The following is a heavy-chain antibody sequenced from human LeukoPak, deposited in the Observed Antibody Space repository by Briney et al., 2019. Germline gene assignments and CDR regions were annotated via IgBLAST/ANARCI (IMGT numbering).Heavy chain of an antibody. J-gene: IGHJ6*02. Sequence: GGSLRLSCTASGFSFSGYWMTWVRQTPGKGLEWVANINQDGSKKSYVDSVRGRFTISRDSAKNSLYLQMNSLRAEDTAVYYCARGDCSSTSCYAGGRNYYYYYGMDVWGQGTTDTVSS. D-gene: IGHD2-2*01. V-gene: IGHV3-7*01. CDR1: GFSFSGYW. CDR2: INQDGSKK. CDR3: ARGDCSSTSCYAGGRNYYYYYGMDV.